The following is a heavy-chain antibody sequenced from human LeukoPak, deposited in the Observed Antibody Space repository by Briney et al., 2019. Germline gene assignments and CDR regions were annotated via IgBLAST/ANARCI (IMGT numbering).Heavy chain of an antibody. CDR3: ARHFPGDSYGYDYFDY. CDR2: IYPGDSDT. J-gene: IGHJ4*02. D-gene: IGHD5-18*01. CDR1: GYSFTSYW. V-gene: IGHV5-51*01. Sequence: GESLQISCNGSGYSFTSYWIGWVRQLPGKGLEWMGIIYPGDSDTRYSPSFQGQVTISADKSISTAYLQWSSLKASDTAMYYCARHFPGDSYGYDYFDYWGQGALVTVSS.